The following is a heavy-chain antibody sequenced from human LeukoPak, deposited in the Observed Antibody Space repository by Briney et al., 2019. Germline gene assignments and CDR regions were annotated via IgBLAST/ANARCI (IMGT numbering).Heavy chain of an antibody. CDR1: GGTFSSYA. Sequence: GASVKVSCKASGGTFSSYAISWVRQAPGQGLEWMGGIIPIFGTANYAQKFQGRVTMTRNTSISTAYMELSSLRSEDTAVYYCARGRPYGDSDYWGQGTLVTVSS. D-gene: IGHD4-17*01. J-gene: IGHJ4*02. V-gene: IGHV1-69*05. CDR3: ARGRPYGDSDY. CDR2: IIPIFGTA.